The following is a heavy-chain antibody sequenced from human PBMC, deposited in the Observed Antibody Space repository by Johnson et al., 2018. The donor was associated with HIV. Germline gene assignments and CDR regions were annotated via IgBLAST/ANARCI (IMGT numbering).Heavy chain of an antibody. V-gene: IGHV3-20*04. CDR1: GFMFDDYG. D-gene: IGHD6-19*01. J-gene: IGHJ3*02. CDR3: ARDRQAVRGTFDI. Sequence: VQLVESGGGVVRPGGSLRLSCTASGFMFDDYGMNWVRQAPGKGLEWVSGINWNGGSTGYADSMKGRLTISRDNAKNSLYLQMNSLRAEDTALYYCARDRQAVRGTFDIWGQGTMVTVSS. CDR2: INWNGGST.